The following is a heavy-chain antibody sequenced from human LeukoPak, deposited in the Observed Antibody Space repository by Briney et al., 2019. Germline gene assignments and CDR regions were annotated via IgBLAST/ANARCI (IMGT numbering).Heavy chain of an antibody. D-gene: IGHD3-10*01. J-gene: IGHJ4*02. CDR3: ARDKWFGELNFDY. CDR2: IYYSGST. CDR1: GGSISSSSYY. Sequence: SETLSLTCTVSGGSISSSSYYWGWFRQPPGKGLEWIGSIYYSGSTYYNPSLRSRVTISVDTSKNQFSLKLSSVTAADTAVYYCARDKWFGELNFDYWGQGTLVTASS. V-gene: IGHV4-39*07.